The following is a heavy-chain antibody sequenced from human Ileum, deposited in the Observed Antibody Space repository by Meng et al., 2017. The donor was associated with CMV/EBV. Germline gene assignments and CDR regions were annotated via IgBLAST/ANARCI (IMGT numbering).Heavy chain of an antibody. Sequence: ASVKVSCKASGYTFTSYGISWVRQAPGQGLEWMGWLSAYNGNTNYAQKLQGRVTMTTDTSTSTAYVELRSLRSDDTAVYYCARDLGIAARPFDYWGQGTLVTVSS. D-gene: IGHD6-6*01. V-gene: IGHV1-18*01. CDR2: LSAYNGNT. CDR3: ARDLGIAARPFDY. J-gene: IGHJ4*02. CDR1: GYTFTSYG.